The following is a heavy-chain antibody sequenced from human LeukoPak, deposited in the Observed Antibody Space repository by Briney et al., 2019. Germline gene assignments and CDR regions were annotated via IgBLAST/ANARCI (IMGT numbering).Heavy chain of an antibody. Sequence: GGSLRLSCAASGFTVCSNHMNWVRQAPGKGLEWVSVIYSGGNTYYADSVKGRLTISRDNSKNTLYLQMNSLRAEDTAVYYCARDLPVQHWGQGTLVTVSS. CDR3: ARDLPVQH. V-gene: IGHV3-53*01. CDR2: IYSGGNT. CDR1: GFTVCSNH. J-gene: IGHJ1*01.